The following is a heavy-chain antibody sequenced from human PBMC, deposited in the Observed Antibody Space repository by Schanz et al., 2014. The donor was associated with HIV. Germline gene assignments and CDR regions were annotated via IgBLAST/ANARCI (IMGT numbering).Heavy chain of an antibody. CDR2: ISWNSGSI. Sequence: EVQLLESGGGLVQPGGSLRLSCAASGFTFDDYAMHWVRQAPGKGLEWVSGISWNSGSIGYADTVKGRFTISRDNAKNSLYLQMNSLRPEDTALYYCARDMGLLWFGESPGDLRGGMDVWGEGTTVTVSS. CDR1: GFTFDDYA. J-gene: IGHJ6*04. V-gene: IGHV3-9*01. D-gene: IGHD3-10*01. CDR3: ARDMGLLWFGESPGDLRGGMDV.